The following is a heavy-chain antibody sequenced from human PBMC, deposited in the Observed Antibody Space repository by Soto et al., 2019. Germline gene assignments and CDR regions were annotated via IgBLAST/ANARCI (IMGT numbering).Heavy chain of an antibody. D-gene: IGHD3-16*01. CDR1: GGSINTFY. CDR3: AREESYLAYNFAHGIQVWSFYF. V-gene: IGHV4-4*07. J-gene: IGHJ4*03. Sequence: PSETLSLTCTVSGGSINTFYWSWVRQPAGTGLEWIGRIFSSGSTSFNPSLESRVAMSVDTSKNHFSLNLSSVTAADMAVYYCAREESYLAYNFAHGIQVWSFYFWVHWALVTMSS. CDR2: IFSSGST.